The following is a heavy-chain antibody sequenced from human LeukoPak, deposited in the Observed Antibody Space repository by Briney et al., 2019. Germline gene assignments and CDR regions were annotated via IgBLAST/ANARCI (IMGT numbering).Heavy chain of an antibody. V-gene: IGHV3-74*01. J-gene: IGHJ4*02. Sequence: PGGSLRLSCAASGFTFSSYWMHWVRQAPGKGLVWVSRINSDGSSTSYADSVKGRFTISRDNAKNTLYLQMNSLRAEDTAVYYCARGYDFWSGYYPMIYWGQGTLVTVPS. CDR1: GFTFSSYW. CDR2: INSDGSST. D-gene: IGHD3-3*01. CDR3: ARGYDFWSGYYPMIY.